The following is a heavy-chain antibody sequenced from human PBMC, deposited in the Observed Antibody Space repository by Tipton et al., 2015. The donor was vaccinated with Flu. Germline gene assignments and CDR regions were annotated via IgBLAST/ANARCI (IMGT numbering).Heavy chain of an antibody. J-gene: IGHJ6*02. CDR2: IHTSGTT. CDR3: ARAESSLWAGHYYGLDV. CDR1: GGSISSGNYF. V-gene: IGHV4-61*02. Sequence: TLSLTCTVSGGSISSGNYFWNWIRQPAGKGLEWIGRIHTSGTTYYKPSLKSRVTISLDTSKNHFSLRLTSVTAADTALYFCARAESSLWAGHYYGLDVWGQGTLVTVSS. D-gene: IGHD6-19*01.